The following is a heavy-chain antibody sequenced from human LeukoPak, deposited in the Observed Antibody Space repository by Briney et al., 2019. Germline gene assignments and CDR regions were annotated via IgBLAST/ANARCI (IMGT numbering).Heavy chain of an antibody. D-gene: IGHD3-22*01. J-gene: IGHJ1*01. CDR2: INTGKGNS. CDR3: ARVPLDDASGHYYPH. V-gene: IGHV1-3*04. CDR1: GYTFTNYG. Sequence: GASVKVSCKTSGYTFTNYGVHWVRQAPRQSPEWMGWINTGKGNSKSSQKFQDRVTLTRDTSASTAYMELNSLSSEDTAVYYCARVPLDDASGHYYPHWGQGTLVTVSS.